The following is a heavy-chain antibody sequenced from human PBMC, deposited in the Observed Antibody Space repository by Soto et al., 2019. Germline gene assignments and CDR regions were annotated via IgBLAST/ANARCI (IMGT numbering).Heavy chain of an antibody. CDR2: IYYSGST. CDR3: ARHRDIVVVPAAIGY. CDR1: GGSISSSSYY. V-gene: IGHV4-39*01. D-gene: IGHD2-2*01. Sequence: SETLSLPCTVSGGSISSSSYYWGWIRQPPGKGLEWIGSIYYSGSTYYNPSLKSRVTISVDTSKNQFSLKLSSVTAADTAVYYCARHRDIVVVPAAIGYWGQGTLVTVSS. J-gene: IGHJ4*02.